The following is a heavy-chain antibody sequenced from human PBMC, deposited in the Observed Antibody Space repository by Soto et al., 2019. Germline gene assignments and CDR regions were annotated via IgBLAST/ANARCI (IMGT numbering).Heavy chain of an antibody. D-gene: IGHD2-2*01. V-gene: IGHV3-73*02. CDR1: GFTFSGSA. CDR3: VRVEDIVAVIAANWD. Sequence: EVQLVESGGGLVQPGGSLKLSCAASGFTFSGSAMHWVRQASGKGLEWVGRIRSKGNTYATAYGASVKGRFTISRDDSKNTAYLQMNSLKIEDTAVYYCVRVEDIVAVIAANWDWGQGTLVTVSS. J-gene: IGHJ4*02. CDR2: IRSKGNTYAT.